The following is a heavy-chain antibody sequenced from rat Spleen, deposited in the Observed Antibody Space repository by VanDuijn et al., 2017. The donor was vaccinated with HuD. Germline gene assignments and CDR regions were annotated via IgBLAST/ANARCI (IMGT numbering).Heavy chain of an antibody. CDR1: GFTFSNYY. J-gene: IGHJ3*01. CDR3: ARPSSYIPANWFAY. Sequence: EVQLVESGGGLVLPGRSMKLSCAASGFTFSNYYMAWVRQAPTKGLEWVASISTGDDNTYYRDSVKGRFTISRDNAKSTLYLQMDSLRSEDTATYYCARPSSYIPANWFAYWGQGTLVTVSS. V-gene: IGHV5-25*01. D-gene: IGHD1-2*01. CDR2: ISTGDDNT.